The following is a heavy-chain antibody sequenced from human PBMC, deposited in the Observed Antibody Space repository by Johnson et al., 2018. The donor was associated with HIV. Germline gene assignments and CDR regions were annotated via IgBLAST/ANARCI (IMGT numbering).Heavy chain of an antibody. CDR3: AKVGIEGPTSLLRAFEM. J-gene: IGHJ3*02. D-gene: IGHD1-26*01. CDR1: GFTFSNYG. V-gene: IGHV3-33*03. CDR2: IRYDGTNK. Sequence: QVQLVESGGGVVQPGKSLRLSCAASGFTFSNYGMHWVRQAPGKGLEWVAVIRYDGTNKYYADSVKGRFTISRDNVKNSLYMQMNSLRAEDTAVFYCAKVGIEGPTSLLRAFEMWGQGTMVTVSS.